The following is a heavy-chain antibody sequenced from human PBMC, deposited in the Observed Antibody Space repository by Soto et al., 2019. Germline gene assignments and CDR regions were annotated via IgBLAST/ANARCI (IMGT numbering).Heavy chain of an antibody. D-gene: IGHD3-3*01. V-gene: IGHV3-30-3*01. J-gene: IGHJ6*02. Sequence: GGSLRLSCAASGFTFSSYAMHWVRQAPGKGLEWVAVISYDGSNKNYADSVKGRFTISRDNSKSTLYLQMNSLRAEDTAVYYCARGYDFWSGYYYPYGMDVWGQGTTVTVSS. CDR1: GFTFSSYA. CDR3: ARGYDFWSGYYYPYGMDV. CDR2: ISYDGSNK.